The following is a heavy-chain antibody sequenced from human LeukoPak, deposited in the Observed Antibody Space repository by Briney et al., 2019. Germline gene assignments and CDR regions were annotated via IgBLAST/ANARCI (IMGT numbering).Heavy chain of an antibody. CDR2: IKQDGSEK. CDR3: AREVRGLDP. Sequence: GGSLRLSCEASGFTFSGHWMSWVRQAPGKGLEWVGNIKQDGSEKSYVDSVKGRFTISRDNAKNLLCLQMNSLRVEDTAVYYCAREVRGLDPWGQGTLVTVSS. J-gene: IGHJ5*02. D-gene: IGHD4/OR15-4a*01. CDR1: GFTFSGHW. V-gene: IGHV3-7*03.